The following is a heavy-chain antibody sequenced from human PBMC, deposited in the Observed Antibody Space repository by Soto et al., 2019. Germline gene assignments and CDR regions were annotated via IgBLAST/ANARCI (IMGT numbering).Heavy chain of an antibody. D-gene: IGHD2-2*01. CDR2: IYYSGST. CDR1: GGSISSGGYY. Sequence: QVQLQESGPGLVKPSQTLSLTCTVSGGSISSGGYYWSWIRQHPGEGLEWIGYIYYSGSTYYNPSLTSRVTISVDTSKNQFSLKLGSVTAADTAVYYCARDLLVVVPAAMDYYYYGMDVWGQGTTVTVSS. J-gene: IGHJ6*02. V-gene: IGHV4-31*03. CDR3: ARDLLVVVPAAMDYYYYGMDV.